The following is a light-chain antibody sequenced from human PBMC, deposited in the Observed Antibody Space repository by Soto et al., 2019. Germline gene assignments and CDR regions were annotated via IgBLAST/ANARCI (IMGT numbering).Light chain of an antibody. CDR3: LQYDTYPYS. CDR2: DAS. J-gene: IGKJ3*01. V-gene: IGKV1-5*01. CDR1: QSISSW. Sequence: DIQMTQSPSTLSASVGDRVTITCRASQSISSWLAWYQQRPGKAPTLLIYDASNLRSGVPSRFSGSGSGTEFTLTISSLQPDDFATYYCLQYDTYPYSFAPGTKVDIK.